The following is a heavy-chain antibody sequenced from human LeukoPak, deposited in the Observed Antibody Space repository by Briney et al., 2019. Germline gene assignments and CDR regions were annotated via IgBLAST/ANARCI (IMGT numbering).Heavy chain of an antibody. D-gene: IGHD3-9*01. J-gene: IGHJ5*02. V-gene: IGHV3-7*03. CDR2: IKTDGSEK. CDR3: ARDYTGYFP. CDR1: GFTFSGFW. Sequence: GGSLRLSCAVSGFTFSGFWMSWSRQAPGKGLEWVANIKTDGSEKYYVDSVKGRFTISRDNAKNSLYLQMNSLRAEDTAVYYCARDYTGYFPWGQGTLVIVSS.